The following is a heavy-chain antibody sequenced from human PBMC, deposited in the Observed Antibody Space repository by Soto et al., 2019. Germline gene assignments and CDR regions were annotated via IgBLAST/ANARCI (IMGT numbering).Heavy chain of an antibody. Sequence: SETLSLTCTVSGGSIISGDYCFICIRQPPWKGLEWIGYIYYSGSTYYNPSLKSRVTISVDTSKNQFSLKLSSVTAADTAVYYCASFRGDPAYFDYWGQGTLVTVSS. CDR1: GGSIISGDYC. CDR2: IYYSGST. V-gene: IGHV4-30-4*01. J-gene: IGHJ4*02. D-gene: IGHD3-16*01. CDR3: ASFRGDPAYFDY.